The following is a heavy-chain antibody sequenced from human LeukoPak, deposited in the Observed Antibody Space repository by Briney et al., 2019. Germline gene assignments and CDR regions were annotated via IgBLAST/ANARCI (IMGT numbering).Heavy chain of an antibody. CDR2: INPSGGST. CDR3: ARGPGRYYFDY. CDR1: GYTFTNYY. V-gene: IGHV1-46*01. J-gene: IGHJ4*02. Sequence: ASVKVSCKASGYTFTNYYMHLVRQAPGQGLEWMGIINPSGGSTTYAQKFQGRVTMTRDTPTSTVYMELSSLRSEDTALYYCARGPGRYYFDYWGQGTLVTVSS.